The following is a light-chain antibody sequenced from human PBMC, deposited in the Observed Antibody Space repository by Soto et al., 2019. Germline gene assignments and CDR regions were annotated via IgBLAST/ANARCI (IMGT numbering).Light chain of an antibody. CDR1: QYITSY. CDR3: QQYYSYPRT. CDR2: AAS. J-gene: IGKJ1*01. Sequence: AIRMTQSPSSLSASTGDRVTITCRASQYITSYLAWYQQKPGKAPKLLIYAASTLQSGVPSRFSGSGSGTDFTLTNTCLQSEDFATYYCQQYYSYPRTFGQGTKVEIK. V-gene: IGKV1-8*01.